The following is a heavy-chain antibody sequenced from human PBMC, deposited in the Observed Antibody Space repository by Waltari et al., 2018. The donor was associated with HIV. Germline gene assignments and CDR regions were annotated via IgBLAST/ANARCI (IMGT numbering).Heavy chain of an antibody. D-gene: IGHD1-1*01. CDR3: AKDKGGVTYIFDY. Sequence: QVQLVESGGGVVQPGRSLRLSCAASGFTLGTYGMHWVRQAPGKGLEWVAFIAYDGYNKYYADSVKGRCTLSRDNSKNTVYLQINSLRAEDSAVYYCAKDKGGVTYIFDYWGQGTLVTVSS. V-gene: IGHV3-30*18. CDR1: GFTLGTYG. J-gene: IGHJ4*02. CDR2: IAYDGYNK.